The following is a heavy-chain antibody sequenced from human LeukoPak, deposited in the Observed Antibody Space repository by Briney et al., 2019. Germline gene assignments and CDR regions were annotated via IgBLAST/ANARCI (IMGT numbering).Heavy chain of an antibody. CDR2: FDPEDGET. J-gene: IGHJ4*02. V-gene: IGHV1-24*01. Sequence: ASVKVSCKVSGYTLTELSMHWVRQAPGKGLEWMGGFDPEDGETIYAQKFQGRVTMTEDTSTDTAYMELSSLRSDDTAVYYCATALDIVATPGNYWGQGTLVTVSS. D-gene: IGHD5-12*01. CDR1: GYTLTELS. CDR3: ATALDIVATPGNY.